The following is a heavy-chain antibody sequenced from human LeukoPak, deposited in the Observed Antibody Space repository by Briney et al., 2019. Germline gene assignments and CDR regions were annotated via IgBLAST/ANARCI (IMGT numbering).Heavy chain of an antibody. Sequence: PGRFLRLSCAASGFTFSSYAMHWVRQAPGKGLEWVAVISYDGSNKYYADSVKGRFTISRDNSKNTLYLQMNSLRAEDTAVYYCARDRKPPFWSGYFGWFDPWGQGTLVTVSS. CDR1: GFTFSSYA. CDR3: ARDRKPPFWSGYFGWFDP. V-gene: IGHV3-30-3*01. CDR2: ISYDGSNK. J-gene: IGHJ5*02. D-gene: IGHD3-3*01.